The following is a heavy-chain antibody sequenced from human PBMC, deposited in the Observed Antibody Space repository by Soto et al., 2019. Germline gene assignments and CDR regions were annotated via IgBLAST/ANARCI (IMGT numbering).Heavy chain of an antibody. V-gene: IGHV4-31*03. Sequence: PSETLSLTCTVSGGSISSGGYYWSWIRQHPGKGLEWIGYIYYSGSTYYNPSLKSRVTISVDTSKNQFSLKLSSVTAADTAVYYCAREVEVGYCSGGSCHGAFDIWGQGTMVTVSS. CDR1: GGSISSGGYY. CDR3: AREVEVGYCSGGSCHGAFDI. J-gene: IGHJ3*02. CDR2: IYYSGST. D-gene: IGHD2-15*01.